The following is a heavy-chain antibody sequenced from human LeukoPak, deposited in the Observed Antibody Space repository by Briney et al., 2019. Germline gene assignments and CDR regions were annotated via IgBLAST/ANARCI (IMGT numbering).Heavy chain of an antibody. D-gene: IGHD2-2*01. J-gene: IGHJ4*02. V-gene: IGHV3-30*02. CDR1: GFTFSNYG. Sequence: PGGSLRLSCVASGFTFSNYGMHWVRQAPGKGLDWVAFIRFDGTNRYHADSVKGRFTISRDNSKNTLYLQMNSLRAEDTAVYYCAKIRGGYCSSTSCSYYFDYWGQGTLVTVSS. CDR2: IRFDGTNR. CDR3: AKIRGGYCSSTSCSYYFDY.